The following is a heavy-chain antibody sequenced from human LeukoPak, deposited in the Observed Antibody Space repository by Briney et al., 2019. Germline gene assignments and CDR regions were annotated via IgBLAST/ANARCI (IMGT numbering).Heavy chain of an antibody. J-gene: IGHJ4*02. Sequence: ASVKVSCKASGYTFASYGVTWVRQAPGQGLEWMGWISTHNGNTNYAQRLQDRVTMTTDTSTSIAYMELRSLRSDDSAVYYCARDTYFYSSSWFLDYWGQGTLVTVSS. V-gene: IGHV1-18*01. CDR3: ARDTYFYSSSWFLDY. D-gene: IGHD6-13*01. CDR2: ISTHNGNT. CDR1: GYTFASYG.